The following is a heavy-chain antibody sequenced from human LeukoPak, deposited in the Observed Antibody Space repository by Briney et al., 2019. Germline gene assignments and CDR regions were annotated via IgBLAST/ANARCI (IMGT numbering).Heavy chain of an antibody. CDR3: ARDRYYYDSSGYYYFDY. CDR2: ISTSGST. Sequence: SETLSLTCTVSGGSISSYYWSWIRQPAGKGLESIGHISTSGSTNYNPSLKSRVTISVDTSKNQFSLKPSSVTAADTAVYYCARDRYYYDSSGYYYFDYWGQGTLVTVSS. J-gene: IGHJ4*02. V-gene: IGHV4-4*07. CDR1: GGSISSYY. D-gene: IGHD3-22*01.